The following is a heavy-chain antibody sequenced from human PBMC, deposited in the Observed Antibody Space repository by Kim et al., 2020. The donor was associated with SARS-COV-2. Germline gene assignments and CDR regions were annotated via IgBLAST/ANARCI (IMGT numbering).Heavy chain of an antibody. D-gene: IGHD3-3*02. J-gene: IGHJ4*02. CDR2: VDPNTGAT. CDR3: AKRGGGISPDY. CDR1: GYTATDYY. Sequence: ASVKVSCKASGYTATDYYIYWVRQAPGQGLDYMGRVDPNTGATHYAQKFQGRVTMTTDRSASTVYMELRRLGPDDTAVYYCAKRGGGISPDYWGQGTLVTVSS. V-gene: IGHV1-2*06.